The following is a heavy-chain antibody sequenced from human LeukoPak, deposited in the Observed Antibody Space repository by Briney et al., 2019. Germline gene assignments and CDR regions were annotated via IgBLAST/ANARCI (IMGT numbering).Heavy chain of an antibody. CDR1: GFTFSDYY. J-gene: IGHJ3*02. CDR3: ARVVYCSGGSCHIFAFDI. Sequence: PGGSLRLSCAASGFTFSDYYMSWIRQTPGKGLEWVSYISSSGSAMFYADSVKGRFTISRDNAKNSLYLQMNSLRAEDTAVYYCARVVYCSGGSCHIFAFDIWSHGTMVTVSS. CDR2: ISSSGSAM. V-gene: IGHV3-11*01. D-gene: IGHD2-15*01.